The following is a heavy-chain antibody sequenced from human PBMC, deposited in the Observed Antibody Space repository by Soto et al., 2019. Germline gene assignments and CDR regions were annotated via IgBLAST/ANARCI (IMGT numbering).Heavy chain of an antibody. CDR3: ARPIALTCKEHWFDP. CDR2: IFSNDEK. D-gene: IGHD6-19*01. Sequence: SGPTLVNPTETLTLTCTVSGFSLSNARMGVSWIRQPPGKALEWLAHIFSNDEKSYSTSLKSRLTISKDTSKSQVVLTMTNMDPVETATYYCARPIALTCKEHWFDPRGKLPLVTVS. J-gene: IGHJ5*02. CDR1: GFSLSNARMG. V-gene: IGHV2-26*01.